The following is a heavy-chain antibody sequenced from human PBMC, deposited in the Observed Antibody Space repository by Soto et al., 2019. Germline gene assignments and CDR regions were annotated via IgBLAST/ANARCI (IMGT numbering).Heavy chain of an antibody. Sequence: SETLSLTCTVSGGSISSYYWSWIRQPLGKGLEWIGYIYYSGSTNYNPSLKSRVTISVDTSKNQFSLKLSSVTAADTAVYYCARARPNWNYKIFDYWGQGTLVTVSS. CDR2: IYYSGST. J-gene: IGHJ4*02. V-gene: IGHV4-59*01. D-gene: IGHD1-7*01. CDR1: GGSISSYY. CDR3: ARARPNWNYKIFDY.